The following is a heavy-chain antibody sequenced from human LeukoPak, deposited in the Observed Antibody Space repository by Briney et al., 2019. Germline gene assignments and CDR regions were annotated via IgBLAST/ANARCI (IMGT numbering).Heavy chain of an antibody. CDR3: ASRSSGWYDY. CDR1: GFTFEDHG. J-gene: IGHJ4*02. V-gene: IGHV3-20*04. Sequence: GGSLRLSCAASGFTFEDHGMSWVRQVPGKGLEWVSGIHWSGVDTGYAASVKGRFTISRDNAKNTLYLQMNSLRTEDTAVYYCASRSSGWYDYWGQGTLVTVSS. CDR2: IHWSGVDT. D-gene: IGHD6-19*01.